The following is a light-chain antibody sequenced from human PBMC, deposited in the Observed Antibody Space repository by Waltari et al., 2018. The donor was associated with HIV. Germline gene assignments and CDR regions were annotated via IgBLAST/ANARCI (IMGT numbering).Light chain of an antibody. V-gene: IGLV6-57*01. J-gene: IGLJ2*01. CDR2: EDN. Sequence: NFMLTQPHSVSESPGKTVTISCTRSSGSIASNYVQWYQQRPGSSPTTWIYEDNQRPSGVPDRFSGSIDSSSNSASLTISGLKTEDEADYYCQSYDSSNVVFGGGTKLTVL. CDR3: QSYDSSNVV. CDR1: SGSIASNY.